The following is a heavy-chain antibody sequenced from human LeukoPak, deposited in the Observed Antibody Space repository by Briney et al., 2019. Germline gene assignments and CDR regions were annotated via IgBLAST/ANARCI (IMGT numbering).Heavy chain of an antibody. CDR1: GGSFSGYY. V-gene: IGHV4-34*01. J-gene: IGHJ4*02. Sequence: PSETLSLTCAVYGGSFSGYYWSWIRQPPGKGLEWIGEINHSGSTNYNPSLKSRVTISVDTSKNQFSLKLSSVTAADTAVYYCARGRLDTAMVTFGDYGTADYWGQGTLVTVSS. D-gene: IGHD5-18*01. CDR3: ARGRLDTAMVTFGDYGTADY. CDR2: INHSGST.